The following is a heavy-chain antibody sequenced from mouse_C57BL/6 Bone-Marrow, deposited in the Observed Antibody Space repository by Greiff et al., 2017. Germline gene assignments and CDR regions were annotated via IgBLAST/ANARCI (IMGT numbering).Heavy chain of an antibody. CDR1: GYTFTSYW. V-gene: IGHV1-50*01. CDR3: ARCGKFITTVVGAMDY. Sequence: QVQLQQPGAELVKPGASVKLSCKASGYTFTSYWMQWVKQRPGQGLEWIGEIDPSDSYTNYNQKFKGKATLTLDTSSSTAYMQLSSLTSEDSAVYYCARCGKFITTVVGAMDYWGQGTSVTVSS. D-gene: IGHD1-1*01. CDR2: IDPSDSYT. J-gene: IGHJ4*01.